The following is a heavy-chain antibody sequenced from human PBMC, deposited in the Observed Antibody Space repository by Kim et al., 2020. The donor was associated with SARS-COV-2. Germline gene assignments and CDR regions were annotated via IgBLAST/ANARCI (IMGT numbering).Heavy chain of an antibody. Sequence: SETLSITCTVSGGSISSSSYYWGWIRQPPGKGLEWIGSIYYSGSTYYNPSLKSRVTISVDTSKNQFSLKLSSVTAADTAVYYCAIQAVAGSYNWFDPWGQGTLVTVSS. CDR2: IYYSGST. D-gene: IGHD6-19*01. J-gene: IGHJ5*02. CDR1: GGSISSSSYY. CDR3: AIQAVAGSYNWFDP. V-gene: IGHV4-39*07.